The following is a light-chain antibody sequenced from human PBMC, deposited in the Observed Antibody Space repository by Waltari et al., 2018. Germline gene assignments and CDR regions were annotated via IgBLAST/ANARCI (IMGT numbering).Light chain of an antibody. CDR3: NSRDSSGNHLV. V-gene: IGLV3-19*01. Sequence: SSELTQDPAVSVALGQTVRITCQGDSLRSYYASWYQQKPGQAPVLVIYGKNNRPSGIPDRFSGSSSGNTASLTITGAQAEDEADYYFNSRDSSGNHLVFGGGNKLTVL. CDR2: GKN. CDR1: SLRSYY. J-gene: IGLJ2*01.